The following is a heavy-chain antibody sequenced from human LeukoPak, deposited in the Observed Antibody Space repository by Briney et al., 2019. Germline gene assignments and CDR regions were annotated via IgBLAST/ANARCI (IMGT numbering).Heavy chain of an antibody. CDR1: GGSFIDYY. V-gene: IGHV4-34*01. CDR2: INHSGST. J-gene: IGHJ4*02. Sequence: SGTLSLTCAVYGGSFIDYYWSWIRQPPGKGLEWIGEINHSGSTNYNPSLKSRVTISVDTSKNQFSLRLSSVTAADTAVYYCARRAVTQDYWGQGNLVTVSS. D-gene: IGHD4-17*01. CDR3: ARRAVTQDY.